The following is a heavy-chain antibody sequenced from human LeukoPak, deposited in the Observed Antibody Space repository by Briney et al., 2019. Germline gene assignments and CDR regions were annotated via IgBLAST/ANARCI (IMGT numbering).Heavy chain of an antibody. Sequence: ASVKVSCKASGYTFTGYYMHWVRQAPGQGLEWMGWINPNSGGTNYAQKFQGRVTMTRDMSTSTVYMELSSLRSEDTAVYYCARVVSGYDSEFDYWGQGTLVTVSS. V-gene: IGHV1-2*02. CDR1: GYTFTGYY. CDR2: INPNSGGT. D-gene: IGHD5-12*01. CDR3: ARVVSGYDSEFDY. J-gene: IGHJ4*02.